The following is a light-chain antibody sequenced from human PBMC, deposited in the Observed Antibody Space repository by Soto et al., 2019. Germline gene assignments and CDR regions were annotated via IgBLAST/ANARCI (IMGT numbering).Light chain of an antibody. CDR2: EVS. Sequence: QSALSQPASVSXXPGQSITISCTGTSSDVGGHNYVSWFQQHPGEAPKLIIFEVSNRPSGVSARFSGSKSGNTASLAISGLQAEDEADYFCSSYTTINTYVFGTGTKLTVL. CDR1: SSDVGGHNY. V-gene: IGLV2-14*01. CDR3: SSYTTINTYV. J-gene: IGLJ1*01.